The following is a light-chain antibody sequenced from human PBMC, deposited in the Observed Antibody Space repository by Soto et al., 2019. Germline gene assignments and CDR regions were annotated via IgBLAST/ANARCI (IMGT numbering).Light chain of an antibody. Sequence: DIQMTRSPSSLSASIGDRVTITCRPSQAITNYLAWYQQKQGKVPKLLIYAAITLQPGAPSRFSASGSGKDFTRTISSLQPEDVAPYYCQKYDSAPWTFGQGIKVEIK. CDR1: QAITNY. CDR2: AAI. CDR3: QKYDSAPWT. J-gene: IGKJ1*01. V-gene: IGKV1-27*01.